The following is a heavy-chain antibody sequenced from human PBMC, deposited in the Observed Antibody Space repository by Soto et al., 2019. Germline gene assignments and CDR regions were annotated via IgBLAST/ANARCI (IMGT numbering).Heavy chain of an antibody. CDR2: IYHSGSP. CDR1: GYSISSGYY. D-gene: IGHD1-26*01. Sequence: SETLSLTCAVSGYSISSGYYWGWIRQPPGKGLEWIGSIYHSGSPYYNPSLKSRVTISVDTSKNQFSLKLSSVTAADTAVYYCARGRDSGSYFYWGQGTLVTVSS. J-gene: IGHJ4*02. CDR3: ARGRDSGSYFY. V-gene: IGHV4-38-2*01.